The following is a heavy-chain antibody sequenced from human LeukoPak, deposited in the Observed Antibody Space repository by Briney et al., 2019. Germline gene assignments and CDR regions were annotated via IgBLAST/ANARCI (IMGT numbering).Heavy chain of an antibody. V-gene: IGHV4-59*01. CDR1: GGSISSYY. CDR2: IYYSGST. Sequence: SETLSLTCTVSGGSISSYYWSWIRQPPGKGLEWIGYIYYSGSTNYNPSLKSRVTISVDTSKNQFSLKLSSVTAADTAVYYCARVNYDILTGYYNDYWCQGTLVTVSS. CDR3: ARVNYDILTGYYNDY. D-gene: IGHD3-9*01. J-gene: IGHJ4*02.